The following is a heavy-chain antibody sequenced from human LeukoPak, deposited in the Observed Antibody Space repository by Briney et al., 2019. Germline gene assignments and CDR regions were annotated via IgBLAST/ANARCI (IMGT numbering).Heavy chain of an antibody. V-gene: IGHV4-38-2*02. CDR1: GYSISRGYS. J-gene: IGHJ4*02. CDR2: IYHSGST. Sequence: SETLSLTCTVSGYSISRGYSWGWIRQPPGKGLEWIGNIYHSGSTNYSPSLKSRVTISVDTSKNQFSLKLSSVTAADTAVYYCASDYDSSGYYGHYWGQGTLVTVSS. D-gene: IGHD3-22*01. CDR3: ASDYDSSGYYGHY.